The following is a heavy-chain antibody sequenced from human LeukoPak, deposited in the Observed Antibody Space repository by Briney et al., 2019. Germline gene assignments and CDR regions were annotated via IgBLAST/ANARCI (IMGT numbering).Heavy chain of an antibody. CDR1: GGSISSSNW. V-gene: IGHV4-4*02. CDR2: IYHSGNT. J-gene: IGHJ4*02. D-gene: IGHD6-13*01. CDR3: ARTEAAAGRGPPDY. Sequence: PSGTLSLTCAVSGGSISSSNWWSWVRQPPGKGLEWIGEIYHSGNTNYNPSLKSRVTISVDKSKNQFSLKLSSVTAADTAVYYCARTEAAAGRGPPDYWGQGTLVTVSS.